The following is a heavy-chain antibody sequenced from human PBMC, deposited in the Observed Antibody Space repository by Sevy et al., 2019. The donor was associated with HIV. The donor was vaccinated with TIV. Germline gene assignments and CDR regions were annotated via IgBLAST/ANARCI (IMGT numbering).Heavy chain of an antibody. CDR3: ARVNYYGGSGYYEGMDV. J-gene: IGHJ6*02. D-gene: IGHD3-22*01. Sequence: GGSLRLSCAASGFTFSSYAMSWVRQAPGKGLEWVSAISGSGGSTYYADSVKGRFTISRDNSKNTLYLQMNSLRAEDTAVYYCARVNYYGGSGYYEGMDVWGQGTTVTVSS. V-gene: IGHV3-23*01. CDR1: GFTFSSYA. CDR2: ISGSGGST.